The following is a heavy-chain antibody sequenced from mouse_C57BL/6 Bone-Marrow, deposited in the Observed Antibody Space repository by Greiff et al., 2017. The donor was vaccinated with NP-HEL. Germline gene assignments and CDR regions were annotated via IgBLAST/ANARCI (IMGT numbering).Heavy chain of an antibody. CDR2: ISSGSSTI. V-gene: IGHV5-17*03. CDR1: GFTFSDYG. J-gene: IGHJ4*01. CDR3: ARPDDYYYAMDY. Sequence: EVKLVESGGGLVKPGGSLKLSCAASGFTFSDYGMHWVRQAPEKGLEWVAYISSGSSTIYYADTVKGRFTISRDNAKTTQFLQMSSLKSEDTAVYCCARPDDYYYAMDYWGQGTSVTVSS.